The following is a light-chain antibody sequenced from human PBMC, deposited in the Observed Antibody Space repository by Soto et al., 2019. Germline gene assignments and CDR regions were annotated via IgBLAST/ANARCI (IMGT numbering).Light chain of an antibody. CDR1: SSDVGGYNY. J-gene: IGLJ2*01. Sequence: QSALTQPPSASGSPGQSVAISCTGTSSDVGGYNYVSWYQQHPGKAPKLMIYEVNKRPSGVPDRFSGSKSGNTASLTVSGLQAEDEAVYYCQSYDNSLSGSVFGGGTKLTVL. V-gene: IGLV2-8*01. CDR3: QSYDNSLSGSV. CDR2: EVN.